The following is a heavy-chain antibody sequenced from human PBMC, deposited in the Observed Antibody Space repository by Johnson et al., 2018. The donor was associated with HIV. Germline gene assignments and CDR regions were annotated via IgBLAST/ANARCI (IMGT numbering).Heavy chain of an antibody. J-gene: IGHJ3*02. Sequence: QMLLVESGGGVVQPGRSLRLSCAASGFTFSGYAMHWVRQAPGKGLEWVAVIYYDGTNKQYADSVKGRFTISRDNSKNSLYLQMNSLRAEDTALYYCARDIDLWATVTTLVLAFDIWGQRTMGTVSS. CDR1: GFTFSGYA. CDR3: ARDIDLWATVTTLVLAFDI. CDR2: IYYDGTNK. V-gene: IGHV3-30*03. D-gene: IGHD4-17*01.